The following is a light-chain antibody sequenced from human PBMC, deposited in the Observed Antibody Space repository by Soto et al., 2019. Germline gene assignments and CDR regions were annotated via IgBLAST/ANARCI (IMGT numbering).Light chain of an antibody. CDR2: GAS. CDR3: QQYNNWLWT. Sequence: EIVMTQSPATLSVSPGERATLSCRASQNISSNLAWYQQKPGQAPRVLIDGASTRATGIPARFSASGSGTEFTRTISSLQSEDFAFYYCQQYNNWLWTFGQGTKVEIK. J-gene: IGKJ1*01. V-gene: IGKV3-15*01. CDR1: QNISSN.